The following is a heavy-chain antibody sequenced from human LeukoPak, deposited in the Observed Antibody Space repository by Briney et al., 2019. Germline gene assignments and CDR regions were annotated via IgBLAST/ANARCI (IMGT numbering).Heavy chain of an antibody. Sequence: PSETLSLTCAVYGGSFSGYYWSWIRQPPGKGLEWIGEINHSGSTNYNPSLKSRVTISVDTSKNQFSLKLSSVTAADTAVYYCARGRRQLAPFDYWGQGTLVTVSS. CDR2: INHSGST. D-gene: IGHD6-6*01. J-gene: IGHJ4*02. CDR1: GGSFSGYY. CDR3: ARGRRQLAPFDY. V-gene: IGHV4-34*01.